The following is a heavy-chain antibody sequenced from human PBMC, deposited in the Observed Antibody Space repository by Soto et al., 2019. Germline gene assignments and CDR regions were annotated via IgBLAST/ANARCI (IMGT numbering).Heavy chain of an antibody. Sequence: SDTLSLTCIVSCCSIRSSSFYWVGLRPPPGKGLEWIGSIYYSGSTYYTPSLKSRVTISVDTSKNQFSLKLSSVTAADTAVYYCARRLYYDSSGFEGGGMDVWGQGT. D-gene: IGHD3-22*01. CDR3: ARRLYYDSSGFEGGGMDV. CDR1: CCSIRSSSFY. V-gene: IGHV4-39*01. CDR2: IYYSGST. J-gene: IGHJ6*02.